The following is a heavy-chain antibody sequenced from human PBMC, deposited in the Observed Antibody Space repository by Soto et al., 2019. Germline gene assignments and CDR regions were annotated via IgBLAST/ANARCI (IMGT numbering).Heavy chain of an antibody. V-gene: IGHV3-30*03. D-gene: IGHD2-21*01. CDR2: ISYDGSNK. J-gene: IGHJ4*02. Sequence: GGSLRLSCAASGFTFSSYGMHWVRQAPGKGLEWVAVISYDGSNKYYADSVKGRFTISRDNSKNTLYLQMNSLRAEDTAVYYCARGDWPPQWGLANWGQGTLVTVSS. CDR1: GFTFSSYG. CDR3: ARGDWPPQWGLAN.